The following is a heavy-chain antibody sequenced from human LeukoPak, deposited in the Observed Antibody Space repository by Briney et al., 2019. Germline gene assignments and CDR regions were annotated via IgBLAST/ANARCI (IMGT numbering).Heavy chain of an antibody. J-gene: IGHJ4*02. CDR3: ARGFLRRGDFDY. V-gene: IGHV4-39*07. D-gene: IGHD3-10*01. Sequence: SETLSLTCTVSGGSISSSSYNWGWIRQPPGKGLEWIGSIYYSGNTYYNPSLKSRVTISVDTSKNQFSLKLSSVTAADTAVYYCARGFLRRGDFDYWGQGTLVTVSS. CDR2: IYYSGNT. CDR1: GGSISSSSYN.